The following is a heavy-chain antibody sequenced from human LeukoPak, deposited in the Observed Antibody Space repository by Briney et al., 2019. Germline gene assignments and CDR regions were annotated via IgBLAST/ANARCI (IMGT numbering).Heavy chain of an antibody. D-gene: IGHD3-22*01. CDR1: GFTFSDYY. Sequence: GSLRLSCAASGFTFSDYYMSWIRQAPGKGLEWVSYISSSGSTIYYADSVKGRFTISRDNATNSLYLQMNSLRAEDTAVYYCARDKYYYDSSESDYYYGMDVWGQGTTVTVSS. CDR2: ISSSGSTI. J-gene: IGHJ6*02. CDR3: ARDKYYYDSSESDYYYGMDV. V-gene: IGHV3-11*01.